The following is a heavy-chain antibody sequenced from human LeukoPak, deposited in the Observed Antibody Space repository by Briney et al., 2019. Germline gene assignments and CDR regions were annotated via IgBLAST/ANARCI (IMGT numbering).Heavy chain of an antibody. CDR3: AYYYGSGSSPDAFDI. D-gene: IGHD3-10*01. CDR2: INRSGST. J-gene: IGHJ3*02. V-gene: IGHV4-34*01. CDR1: GASFSGYY. Sequence: PSETLSLTCAVYGASFSGYYWSWIRQPPGKGLEWIGEINRSGSTNYNPSLKSRVTISVDTSKNQFSLKLSSVTAADTAVYYCAYYYGSGSSPDAFDIWGQGTMVTVSS.